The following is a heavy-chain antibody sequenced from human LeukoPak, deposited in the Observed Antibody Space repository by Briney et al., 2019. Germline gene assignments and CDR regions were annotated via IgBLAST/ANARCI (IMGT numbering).Heavy chain of an antibody. CDR3: ARGGLIGGQQLVPEGGAVAPHMYYFDY. J-gene: IGHJ4*02. CDR2: ITGSGGST. Sequence: GGSLRLSCGASGFTFTTYAMTWVRQAPGKGLEWVSSITGSGGSTYYGDSVKGRFTISRDNSKNTLYLQMNSLRAEDTAVYYCARGGLIGGQQLVPEGGAVAPHMYYFDYWGQGTLVTVSS. D-gene: IGHD6-13*01. CDR1: GFTFTTYA. V-gene: IGHV3-23*01.